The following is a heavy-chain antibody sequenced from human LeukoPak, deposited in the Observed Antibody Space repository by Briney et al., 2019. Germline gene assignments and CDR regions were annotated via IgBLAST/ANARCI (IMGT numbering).Heavy chain of an antibody. V-gene: IGHV4-4*07. J-gene: IGHJ4*02. CDR1: GGSISNYY. CDR3: ARFSSIAAAFDY. D-gene: IGHD6-13*01. Sequence: SETLSLTCTVSGGSISNYYWSRIRQPAGKGLEWIGRIYTSGTTHYNPSLKSRATMSVDTSKNQFSLNLSSVTAADTAVYYCARFSSIAAAFDYWGLGTLVTVSS. CDR2: IYTSGTT.